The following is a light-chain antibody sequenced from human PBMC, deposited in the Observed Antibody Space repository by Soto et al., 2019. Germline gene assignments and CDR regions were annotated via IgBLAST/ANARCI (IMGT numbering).Light chain of an antibody. V-gene: IGKV2-28*01. J-gene: IGKJ1*01. CDR1: QSLLHSNGFNY. Sequence: DLVMTQSPLSLPVTPGEPASISCRSSQSLLHSNGFNYLDWYLQKPGQSPQLLIYFGSYRASGVPDRFSGSGSGTDFTLKISRVEAEDVGVYYCMQALQTPPTFGQGTKVEIK. CDR2: FGS. CDR3: MQALQTPPT.